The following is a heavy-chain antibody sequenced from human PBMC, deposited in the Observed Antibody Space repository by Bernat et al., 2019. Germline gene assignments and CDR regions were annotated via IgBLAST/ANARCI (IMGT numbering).Heavy chain of an antibody. V-gene: IGHV4-39*01. D-gene: IGHD2-15*01. CDR3: ARPVRYCSGGSRYSRAEYFQH. J-gene: IGHJ1*01. Sequence: QLQLQESGPGLVKPSETLSLTCTVSGGSISSSSYYWGLVRQPPGKGLEWIGRIYYSGSTYYNPSLKSRVTISVDTSKNQFSLKLSSVTAADTAVYYFARPVRYCSGGSRYSRAEYFQHWGQGTLVTVSS. CDR1: GGSISSSSYY. CDR2: IYYSGST.